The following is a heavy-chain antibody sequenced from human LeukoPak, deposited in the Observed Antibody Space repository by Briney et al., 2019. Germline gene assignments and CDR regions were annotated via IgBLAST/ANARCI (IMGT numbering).Heavy chain of an antibody. CDR3: ARGEGVAVYWYFDL. Sequence: SETLSLTCTVSGVSISSSSYYWGWIRQPPGKGLEWIGEINHSGSTNYNPYLKSRVTISVDTSKNQFSLKLSSVTAADTAVYYCARGEGVAVYWYFDLWGRGTLVTVSS. J-gene: IGHJ2*01. V-gene: IGHV4-39*07. D-gene: IGHD6-19*01. CDR1: GVSISSSSYY. CDR2: INHSGST.